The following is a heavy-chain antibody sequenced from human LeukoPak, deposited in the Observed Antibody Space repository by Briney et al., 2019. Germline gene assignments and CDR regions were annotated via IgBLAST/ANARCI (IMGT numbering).Heavy chain of an antibody. CDR1: GGSISYYY. CDR3: ARDRYLSGYDTYYYGMDV. Sequence: SETLSLTCTVSGGSISYYYWSWVRQPPGKGLEWIGYIYYSGSTNYNPSLKSRVTISVDTSKNQFSLKLCSVTAADTAVYYCARDRYLSGYDTYYYGMDVWGQGTTVTVSS. J-gene: IGHJ6*02. V-gene: IGHV4-59*01. CDR2: IYYSGST. D-gene: IGHD5-12*01.